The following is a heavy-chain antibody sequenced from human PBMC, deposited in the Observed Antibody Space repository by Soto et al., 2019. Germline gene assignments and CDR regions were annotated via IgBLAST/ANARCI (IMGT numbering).Heavy chain of an antibody. CDR1: GGTFSSYA. V-gene: IGHV1-69*01. CDR3: ASGKGIMITFGGGNWFDP. CDR2: IIPIFGTA. D-gene: IGHD3-16*01. Sequence: QVQLVQSGAEVKKPGSSVKVSCKASGGTFSSYAISWVRQAPGQGLEWMGGIIPIFGTANYAQKFQGRVTITADESTSTAYMELSGLRSEDTAVYYCASGKGIMITFGGGNWFDPWGQGTLVTVSS. J-gene: IGHJ5*02.